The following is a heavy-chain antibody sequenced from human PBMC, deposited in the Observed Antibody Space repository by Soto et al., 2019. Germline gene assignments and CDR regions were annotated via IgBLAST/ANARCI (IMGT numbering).Heavy chain of an antibody. CDR2: IYYSGST. D-gene: IGHD4-4*01. Sequence: XETLSLTCTVSGGSMSSSSYYWGWIRQPPGKGLEWIGSIYYSGSTYYNPSLKSRVTISVDTSKNQFSLKLSSVTAADTAVYYCATNYAYYYYGMDVSGQGTTVTVSS. J-gene: IGHJ6*02. CDR3: ATNYAYYYYGMDV. CDR1: GGSMSSSSYY. V-gene: IGHV4-39*01.